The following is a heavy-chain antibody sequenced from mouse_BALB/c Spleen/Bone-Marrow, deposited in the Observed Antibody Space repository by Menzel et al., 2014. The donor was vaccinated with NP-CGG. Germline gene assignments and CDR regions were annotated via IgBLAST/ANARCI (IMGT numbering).Heavy chain of an antibody. CDR2: IYPGSGNT. D-gene: IGHD2-10*01. CDR3: ARTTYYGNYDDY. Sequence: ESAPELVKPGASVKISCKASGYTFTDYYLHWVLQKPGQGLEWIGWIYPGSGNTKYNEKFKGKATSTLDTSSSTAYMQLSSLTSEDTEVYFCARTTYYGNYDDYWGQGTTLTVSS. V-gene: IGHV1-84*02. CDR1: GYTFTDYY. J-gene: IGHJ2*01.